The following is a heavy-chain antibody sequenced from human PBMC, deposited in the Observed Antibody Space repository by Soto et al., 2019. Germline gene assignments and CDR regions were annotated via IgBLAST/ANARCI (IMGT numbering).Heavy chain of an antibody. J-gene: IGHJ6*01. Sequence: SCPPLGNPTPTLTLTCTLSGISLSTSGVGLGWIRQTPGKALEWLALIYWNDDKHYSPSLKSRLTITKDTSKNQAVLTMTNMHPVDIARDYCASGPATFTVVAREFWSIGRGVTVW. CDR3: ASGPATFTVVAREFWSIGRGVTV. CDR1: GISLSTSGVG. D-gene: IGHD4-17*01. CDR2: IYWNDDK. V-gene: IGHV2-5*01.